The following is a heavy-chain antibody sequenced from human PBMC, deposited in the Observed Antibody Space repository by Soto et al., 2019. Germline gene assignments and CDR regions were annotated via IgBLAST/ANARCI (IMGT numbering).Heavy chain of an antibody. V-gene: IGHV1-2*02. Sequence: ASVKVSFKASGYTFTGYYMHWVRQAPGQGLEWMGWINPNSGGTNYAQKFQGRVTMTRDTSISTAYMELSRLRSDDTAVYYCARDGAASYGDYVGFGYWGQGTLVTVSS. CDR3: ARDGAASYGDYVGFGY. J-gene: IGHJ4*02. CDR2: INPNSGGT. CDR1: GYTFTGYY. D-gene: IGHD4-17*01.